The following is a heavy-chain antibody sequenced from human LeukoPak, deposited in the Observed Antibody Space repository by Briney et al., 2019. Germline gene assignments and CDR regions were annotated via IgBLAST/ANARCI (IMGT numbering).Heavy chain of an antibody. CDR2: ISSSSSYI. Sequence: GGSLRLSCAASGFTFSSYSMNWVRQAPGKGLEWVSSISSSSSYIYYADSVKGRFTISRDNAKNSLYLQVNSLRAEDTAVYYCASAGYTSSSYVRNYYYYMDVWGKGTTVTVSS. D-gene: IGHD6-13*01. V-gene: IGHV3-21*01. J-gene: IGHJ6*03. CDR1: GFTFSSYS. CDR3: ASAGYTSSSYVRNYYYYMDV.